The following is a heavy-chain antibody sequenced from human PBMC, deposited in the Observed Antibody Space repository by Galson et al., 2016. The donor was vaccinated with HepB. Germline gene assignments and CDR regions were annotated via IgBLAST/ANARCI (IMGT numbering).Heavy chain of an antibody. D-gene: IGHD4-11*01. CDR1: GGSVSSINW. Sequence: ETLSLTCAVSGGSVSSINWWTWVRQSPGTGLEWIGEIHQSGTTSYNPSLKSRVTLSVDKSKNHFSLKLTSVTAADTAAYYCARGKSGPTAYGMDAWGQGTTVTVSS. CDR2: IHQSGTT. CDR3: ARGKSGPTAYGMDA. V-gene: IGHV4-4*02. J-gene: IGHJ6*02.